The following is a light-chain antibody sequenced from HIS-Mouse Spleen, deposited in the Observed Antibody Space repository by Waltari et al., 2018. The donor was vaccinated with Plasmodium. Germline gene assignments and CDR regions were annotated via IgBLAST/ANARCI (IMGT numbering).Light chain of an antibody. CDR3: CSYAGSSTFV. J-gene: IGLJ3*02. V-gene: IGLV2-23*03. Sequence: QSALTQPASVSGSPGQSITIPCTGTSSDVGSYNLVSWYQQHPAKAPKLMIYEGSKRPSGVSNRFSGSKSGNTASLTISGLQAEDEADYYCCSYAGSSTFVFGGGTKLTVL. CDR1: SSDVGSYNL. CDR2: EGS.